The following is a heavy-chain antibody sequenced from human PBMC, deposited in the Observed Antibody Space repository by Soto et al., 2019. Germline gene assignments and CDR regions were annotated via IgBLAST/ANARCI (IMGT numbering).Heavy chain of an antibody. CDR1: GYTFTTYG. J-gene: IGHJ4*02. V-gene: IGHV1-18*01. Sequence: QVQLVQSGPEVKKPGASVKVSCKTSGYTFTTYGISWVRQAPGQGLEWMGWITTDKGKTTYAQKFQGRVTMTTDTSTSTAYMELRSLRSDDTAVYYCAPRSPAFDYWGKGTLVTVSS. CDR3: APRSPAFDY. CDR2: ITTDKGKT.